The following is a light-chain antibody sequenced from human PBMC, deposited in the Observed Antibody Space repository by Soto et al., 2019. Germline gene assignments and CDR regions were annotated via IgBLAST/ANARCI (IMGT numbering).Light chain of an antibody. J-gene: IGKJ1*01. CDR2: DTS. Sequence: PGERATLSCRASQSLSSSLAWYQQKPGQAPRVLIYDTSSRATGITARFSGSGSGTDFTLTISSLEPEDSAVYYCHQRSNWWTFGQGTRVEIK. CDR1: QSLSSS. V-gene: IGKV3-11*01. CDR3: HQRSNWWT.